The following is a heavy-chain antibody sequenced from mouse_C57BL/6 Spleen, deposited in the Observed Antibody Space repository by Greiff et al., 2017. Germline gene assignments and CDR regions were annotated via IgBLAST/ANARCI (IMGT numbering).Heavy chain of an antibody. CDR3: ARNWDEDYAMDY. D-gene: IGHD4-1*01. J-gene: IGHJ4*01. CDR1: GFSLTSYG. V-gene: IGHV2-2*01. CDR2: IWSGGST. Sequence: QVQLKESGPGLVQPSQSLSITCTVSGFSLTSYGVHWVRQSPGKGLEWLGVIWSGGSTDYNAAFISRLSISNDNSKSQVFFKMISLQADDTAIYYCARNWDEDYAMDYWGQGTSVTVSS.